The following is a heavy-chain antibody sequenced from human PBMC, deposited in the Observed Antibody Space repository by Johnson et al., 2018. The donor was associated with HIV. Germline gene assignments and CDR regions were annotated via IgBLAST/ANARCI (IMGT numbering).Heavy chain of an antibody. V-gene: IGHV3-30*18. D-gene: IGHD2-2*01. CDR1: GFTFSSYG. J-gene: IGHJ3*02. CDR2: ISYDGSNK. Sequence: VQLVESGGGVVQPGRSLRLSCAASGFTFSSYGMHWVRQAPGKGLEWVAVISYDGSNKYYADSVKGRFTISRDNSKNTLYLQMNSLRAEDTAVYCGAKGGLDGSSTSCPHVGPGIAAASVDAFDIWGQGTMVTVSS. CDR3: AKGGLDGSSTSCPHVGPGIAAASVDAFDI.